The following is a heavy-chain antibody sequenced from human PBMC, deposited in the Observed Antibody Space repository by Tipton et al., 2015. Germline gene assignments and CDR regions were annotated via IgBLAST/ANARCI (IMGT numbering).Heavy chain of an antibody. D-gene: IGHD3-22*01. CDR1: SDSIRKYY. V-gene: IGHV4-59*01. Sequence: TLSLTCSVSSDSIRKYYWSWIRQPPGKELEWIGYIQYSGGTNYNPSLKSRVTISVDTSKNQFSLKLSSVTAADTAVYYCARETTYYYDSSGGPVNYFDYWGQGTLVTVSS. CDR2: IQYSGGT. CDR3: ARETTYYYDSSGGPVNYFDY. J-gene: IGHJ4*02.